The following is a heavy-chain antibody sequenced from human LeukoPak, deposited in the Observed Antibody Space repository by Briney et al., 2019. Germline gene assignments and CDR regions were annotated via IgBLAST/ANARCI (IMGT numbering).Heavy chain of an antibody. V-gene: IGHV4-4*07. CDR3: ARQTGSGLFILP. CDR1: GGYISSYY. CDR2: ISTSGST. D-gene: IGHD3/OR15-3a*01. J-gene: IGHJ4*02. Sequence: PSETLSLTCSVSGGYISSYYWSWIRQPAGKGLESIGHISTSGSTNYNPSLKSRVTMSVDTSKNQFSLKLSSVTAADTAVYYCARQTGSGLFILPGGQGTLVTVSS.